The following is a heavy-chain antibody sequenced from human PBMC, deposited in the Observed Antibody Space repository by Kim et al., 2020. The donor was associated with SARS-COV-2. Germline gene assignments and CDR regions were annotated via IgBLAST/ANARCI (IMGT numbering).Heavy chain of an antibody. CDR3: ARENKLRTYMTAFDI. CDR2: ISFTGNT. D-gene: IGHD3-10*01. V-gene: IGHV4-30-2*01. J-gene: IGHJ3*02. Sequence: SETLSLTCEVSGGSISSGDYSWSWIRQPPGEGLEWLGYISFTGNTYYNPSLKGRVTISIDRSEIQFSLRLSSVTAADTAVYYCARENKLRTYMTAFDIWGQGTMVTVSS. CDR1: GGSISSGDYS.